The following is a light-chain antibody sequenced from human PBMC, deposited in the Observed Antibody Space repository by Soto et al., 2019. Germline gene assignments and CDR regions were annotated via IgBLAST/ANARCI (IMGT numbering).Light chain of an antibody. V-gene: IGKV1-12*01. CDR3: QQSYSTPRT. CDR1: QDISKW. CDR2: AAS. J-gene: IGKJ1*01. Sequence: DIQMTQSPSFVSASVGDRVTITCRASQDISKWLAWYQQKPGRAPKILIFAASTLQRGVPSRFSGSGSGTDFTLTISSLQPEDSATYYCQQSYSTPRTLGQATKVDI.